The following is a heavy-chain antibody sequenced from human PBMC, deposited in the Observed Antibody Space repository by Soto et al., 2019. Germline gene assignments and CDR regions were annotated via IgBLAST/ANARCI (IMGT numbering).Heavy chain of an antibody. J-gene: IGHJ5*02. CDR3: AKGKISTTTYTSFDP. D-gene: IGHD1-26*01. V-gene: IGHV3-23*01. CDR1: GFTFSSYA. CDR2: ISGSGGST. Sequence: GSLRLSCAASGFTFSSYAMSWVRQAPGKGLEWVSAISGSGGSTYYADSVKGRFTISRDNFKSSLYLQMSNLRAEDTAIYYCAKGKISTTTYTSFDPWGQGTLATVSS.